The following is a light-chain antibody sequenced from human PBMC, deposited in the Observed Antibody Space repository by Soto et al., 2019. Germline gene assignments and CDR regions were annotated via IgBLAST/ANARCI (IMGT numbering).Light chain of an antibody. Sequence: QSALTQPASVSGSPGQSITISCTGTSSDVGGYNYVSWYQQHPGKAPKLMIYDVSNRPSGVSNRFSGSKSGNTASLTSSGLQAEDEADYYCSSYTSSITLYVFGTGTKLTVL. J-gene: IGLJ1*01. CDR2: DVS. CDR1: SSDVGGYNY. CDR3: SSYTSSITLYV. V-gene: IGLV2-14*01.